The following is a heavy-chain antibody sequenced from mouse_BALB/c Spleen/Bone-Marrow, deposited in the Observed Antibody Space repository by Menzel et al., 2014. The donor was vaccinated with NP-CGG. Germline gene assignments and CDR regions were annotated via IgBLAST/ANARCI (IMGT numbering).Heavy chain of an antibody. V-gene: IGHV1-4*01. CDR2: VNPRSGYA. Sequence: LQESAELASPGASVKMSCKASGYTFTDYTIQWVKQRPGQGLKWIGYVNPRSGYANYNQKFKDKATLTADKSSSTAFMQLSSLTSEDSAVYYRARPKGFALDYWGQGTALTVSS. CDR1: GYTFTDYT. CDR3: ARPKGFALDY. J-gene: IGHJ2*01.